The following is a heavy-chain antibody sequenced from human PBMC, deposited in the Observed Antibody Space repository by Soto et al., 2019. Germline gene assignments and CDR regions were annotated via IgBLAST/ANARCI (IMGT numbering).Heavy chain of an antibody. V-gene: IGHV3-23*01. Sequence: PGGSLRLSCAASGFTFSSYDMSWVRQAPGKGLEWVSAISSSGGSTYYADSVKGRFTISRDNSKNTLYLQMNSLRAEDTAVYYCAKGYNWNYGHWGQGTLVTVSS. CDR3: AKGYNWNYGH. D-gene: IGHD1-7*01. CDR2: ISSSGGST. CDR1: GFTFSSYD. J-gene: IGHJ1*01.